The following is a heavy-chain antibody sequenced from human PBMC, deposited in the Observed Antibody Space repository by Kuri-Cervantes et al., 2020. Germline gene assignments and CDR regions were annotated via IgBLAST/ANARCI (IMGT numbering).Heavy chain of an antibody. CDR2: IGSDGDT. CDR1: GFAFSLYD. Sequence: GESLKISCAGTGFAFSLYDMHWVRQTAGKGLEWVSAIGSDGDTYYLDSVEGRFTISRDNSMNTLYLQMNSPRAEDTAVYYCARDLSGCDERAVADAFDIWGQGTMVTVSS. J-gene: IGHJ3*02. D-gene: IGHD5-12*01. V-gene: IGHV3-13*01. CDR3: ARDLSGCDERAVADAFDI.